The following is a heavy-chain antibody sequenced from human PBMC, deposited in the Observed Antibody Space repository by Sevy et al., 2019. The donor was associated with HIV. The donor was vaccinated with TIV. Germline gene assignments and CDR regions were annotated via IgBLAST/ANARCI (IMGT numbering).Heavy chain of an antibody. CDR3: ARDDVDCSSTSCYVYYYGMDV. D-gene: IGHD2-2*01. Sequence: GGYLRLSCAASGFTFSSYSMNWVRQAPGKGLEWVSYISSSSSTIYYADSVKGRFTISRDNAKNSLYLQMNSLRDEDTAVYYCARDDVDCSSTSCYVYYYGMDVWGQGTTVTVSS. CDR2: ISSSSSTI. CDR1: GFTFSSYS. J-gene: IGHJ6*02. V-gene: IGHV3-48*02.